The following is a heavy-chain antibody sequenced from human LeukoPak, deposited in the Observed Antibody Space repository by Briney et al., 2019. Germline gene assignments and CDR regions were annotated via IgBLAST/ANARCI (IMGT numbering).Heavy chain of an antibody. D-gene: IGHD2-2*01. V-gene: IGHV4-30-2*01. J-gene: IGHJ2*01. CDR1: GGSISSDDHY. CDR2: IYHNGNT. Sequence: PSETLSLTCTVSGGSISSDDHYWSWLRQPPGKGLEWVGYIYHNGNTFYTPSLKSLLAISVDRSKNHFSLNLRSVTAADTAVYYCARAIIVIPTDCWYFDLWGRGTLVTVSS. CDR3: ARAIIVIPTDCWYFDL.